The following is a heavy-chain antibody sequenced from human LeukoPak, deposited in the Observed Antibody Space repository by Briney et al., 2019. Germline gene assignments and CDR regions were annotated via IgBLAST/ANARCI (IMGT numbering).Heavy chain of an antibody. Sequence: PGGSLRLSCAASGFTFSSYAMSWVRQAPGKGLEWVSAISGSGGATYYAAPVKGRFTISRDNYKNTLYLQMNSLRAEDTAVYYCAKDSFWSGYYMFNPETYYFDYWGQGTLVTVSS. J-gene: IGHJ4*02. D-gene: IGHD3-3*01. CDR1: GFTFSSYA. CDR2: ISGSGGAT. V-gene: IGHV3-23*01. CDR3: AKDSFWSGYYMFNPETYYFDY.